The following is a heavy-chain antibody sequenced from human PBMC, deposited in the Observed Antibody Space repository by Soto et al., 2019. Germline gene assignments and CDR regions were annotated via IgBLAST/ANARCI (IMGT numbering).Heavy chain of an antibody. CDR2: ISAYNGNT. CDR1: GYTFTSYG. D-gene: IGHD5-18*01. Sequence: ASVKVSCKDSGYTFTSYGSSWVRQAPGQGLEWMGWISAYNGNTNYAQKLQGRVTMTTDTSTSTAYMELRSLRSDDTAVYYCARGSGYSYGSPDFDYWGRGTLVTVSS. CDR3: ARGSGYSYGSPDFDY. V-gene: IGHV1-18*01. J-gene: IGHJ4*02.